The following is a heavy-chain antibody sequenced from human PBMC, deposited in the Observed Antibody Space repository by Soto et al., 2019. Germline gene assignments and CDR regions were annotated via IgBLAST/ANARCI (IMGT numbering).Heavy chain of an antibody. CDR1: GGSFTSNNW. CDR2: IYRTGST. CDR3: ASRDPGTSVDY. V-gene: IGHV4-4*02. D-gene: IGHD1-7*01. Sequence: QVQLQESGPGLVKPSGTLSLTCAVSGGSFTSNNWWTWVRQPPGQGLEWIGEIYRTGSTNYNPSLKSRATTSLDKSENQFSLKVTSLTAADTAVYYCASRDPGTSVDYWGQGTLVTVSS. J-gene: IGHJ4*02.